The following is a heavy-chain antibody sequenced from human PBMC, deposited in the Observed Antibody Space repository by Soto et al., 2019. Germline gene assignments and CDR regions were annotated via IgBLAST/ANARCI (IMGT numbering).Heavy chain of an antibody. V-gene: IGHV1-69*12. CDR1: GGTFSSYA. D-gene: IGHD2-15*01. CDR2: IIPIFGTA. CDR3: ARESRYCSGGSCYFLPGIDY. J-gene: IGHJ4*02. Sequence: QVQLVQSGAEVKKPGSSVKVSCKASGGTFSSYAISWVRQAPGQGLEWMGGIIPIFGTANYAQKLQGRATITADEATSTAYMELSSLRSEDTAVYYCARESRYCSGGSCYFLPGIDYWGQGTLVTVSS.